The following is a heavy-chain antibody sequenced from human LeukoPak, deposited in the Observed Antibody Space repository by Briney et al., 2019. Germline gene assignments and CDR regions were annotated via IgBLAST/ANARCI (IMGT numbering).Heavy chain of an antibody. Sequence: SETLSLTCAVSGYSISSGYYWGWIRHPPGKGLEWIGSIYHSGSTYYNPSLKSRVTISVDTSKNQFSLKLSSVTAADTAVYYCARQRIAVAGRFDPWGQGTLVTVSS. D-gene: IGHD6-19*01. CDR1: GYSISSGYY. CDR2: IYHSGST. V-gene: IGHV4-38-2*01. J-gene: IGHJ5*02. CDR3: ARQRIAVAGRFDP.